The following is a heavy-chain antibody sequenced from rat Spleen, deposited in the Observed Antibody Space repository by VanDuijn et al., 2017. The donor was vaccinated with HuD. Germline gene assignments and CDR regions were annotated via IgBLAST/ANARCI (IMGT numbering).Heavy chain of an antibody. CDR2: ISYDGSST. D-gene: IGHD1-12*02. V-gene: IGHV5-7*01. Sequence: EVQLVESGGGLVQPGRSLKLSCAASGFTFSDYNMAWVRQAPKKGLEWVATISYDGSSTYYRDSVKGRFTISRDNAKSNQYLQMDSLRSEDTATYYCARRGTMRVIITTFVMDAWRQGASVTVSS. J-gene: IGHJ4*01. CDR1: GFTFSDYN. CDR3: ARRGTMRVIITTFVMDA.